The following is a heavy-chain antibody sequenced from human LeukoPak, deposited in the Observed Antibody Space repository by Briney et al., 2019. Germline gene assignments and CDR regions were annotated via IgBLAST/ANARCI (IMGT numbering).Heavy chain of an antibody. CDR2: MNPNSGNT. CDR1: GYTFTSYD. CDR3: ARGGTYYDYWSSYYILTNPHYYYYGMDV. J-gene: IGHJ6*02. V-gene: IGHV1-8*01. Sequence: ASVKVSCKASGYTFTSYDIDWVRQATGQGLEWMGWMNPNSGNTGYAQKFQGRVTMTRNTSISTAYMELSSLRSEDTAVYYCARGGTYYDYWSSYYILTNPHYYYYGMDVWGQGTTVTVSS. D-gene: IGHD3-3*01.